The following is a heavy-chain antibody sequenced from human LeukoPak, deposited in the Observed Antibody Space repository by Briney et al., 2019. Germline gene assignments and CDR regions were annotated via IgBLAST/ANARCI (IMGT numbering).Heavy chain of an antibody. J-gene: IGHJ4*02. D-gene: IGHD2-15*01. CDR2: IRSDGSDI. CDR1: GFTFSSYA. CDR3: GGLAVFDY. V-gene: IGHV3-30*04. Sequence: GRSLRLSCAASGFTFSSYAMHWVRQAPGKGLEWVTFIRSDGSDIYYADSVKGRFTISRDNSRNTLYLQMNSLRPEDTAVYYCGGLAVFDYWGQGTLVTVSS.